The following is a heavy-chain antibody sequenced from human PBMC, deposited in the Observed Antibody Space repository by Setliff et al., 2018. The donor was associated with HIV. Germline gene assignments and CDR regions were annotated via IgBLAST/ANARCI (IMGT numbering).Heavy chain of an antibody. V-gene: IGHV4-34*01. J-gene: IGHJ3*02. CDR1: RGSFSHYY. Sequence: SETLSLTCAVSRGSFSHYYWTWIRQSPGKGLEWIAEINQERTTFYNPSLKSRLIMSLDTSRNEVSLRLNSVTAADTAVYYCARAEGLIFGVEEGAFDIWGQGTMVTVSS. CDR3: ARAEGLIFGVEEGAFDI. D-gene: IGHD3-3*01. CDR2: INQERTT.